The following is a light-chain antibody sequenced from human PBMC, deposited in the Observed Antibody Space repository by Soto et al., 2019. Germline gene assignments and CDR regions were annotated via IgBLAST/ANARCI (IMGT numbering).Light chain of an antibody. CDR2: AAS. Sequence: DIQITPSPSSLSASVGDRVTITGRAIQSISSYLNWYQQKPGKAPKLLIYAASSLQSGVPSRFSGSGSGTDFTLTISSLQTEDFATYYCQQSYSTPWTFGKGTKVDIK. CDR1: QSISSY. CDR3: QQSYSTPWT. V-gene: IGKV1-39*01. J-gene: IGKJ1*01.